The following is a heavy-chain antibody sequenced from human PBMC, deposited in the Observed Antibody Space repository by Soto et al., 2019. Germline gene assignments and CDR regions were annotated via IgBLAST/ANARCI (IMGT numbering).Heavy chain of an antibody. CDR2: IYHSGRT. CDR1: GGSISSGGYS. D-gene: IGHD4-4*01. Sequence: QLQLQESGSGLVKPSQTLSLTCAVSGGSISSGGYSWSWIRQPTGKGLEWIGYIYHSGRTYYKPSLKSRVTISVDRSKTQFSLTLSSVTAADTAVYYCAGGMTTVSTIDYWGQGTLVTVSS. V-gene: IGHV4-30-2*01. CDR3: AGGMTTVSTIDY. J-gene: IGHJ4*02.